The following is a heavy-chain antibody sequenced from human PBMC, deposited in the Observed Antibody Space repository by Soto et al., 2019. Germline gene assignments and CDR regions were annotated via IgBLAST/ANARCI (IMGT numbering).Heavy chain of an antibody. CDR3: AREGGYCSGGSCYGAYDY. CDR2: ISAYNGNT. CDR1: GYTFTSYG. J-gene: IGHJ4*02. Sequence: ASVKVSCKASGYTFTSYGISWVRQAPGQGLEWMGWISAYNGNTNYAQKLQGRVTMTTDTSTSTAYMGLRSLRSDDTAVYYCAREGGYCSGGSCYGAYDYWGQGTLVTVSS. D-gene: IGHD2-15*01. V-gene: IGHV1-18*01.